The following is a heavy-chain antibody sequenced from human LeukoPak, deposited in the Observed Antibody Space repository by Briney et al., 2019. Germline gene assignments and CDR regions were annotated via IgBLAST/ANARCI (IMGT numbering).Heavy chain of an antibody. D-gene: IGHD3-10*01. CDR1: GGSIGTYY. Sequence: PSETLSLTCTVSGGSIGTYYWSWVRQSPGTGLEWIGYIYVTGTRYNPYLQRRFTISVERSRNQFFMRMTSVTAADTAVYYCARNIGEGIEDMDVWGRGTKVTVSS. CDR3: ARNIGEGIEDMDV. V-gene: IGHV4-4*09. CDR2: IYVTGT. J-gene: IGHJ6*03.